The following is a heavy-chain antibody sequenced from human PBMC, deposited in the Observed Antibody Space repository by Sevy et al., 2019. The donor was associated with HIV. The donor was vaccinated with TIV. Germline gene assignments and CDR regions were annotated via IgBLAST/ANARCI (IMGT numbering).Heavy chain of an antibody. CDR1: GFTFSSYA. Sequence: GGSLRLSCAASGFTFSSYAMSWVRQAPGKGLEWVSAISGSGGSTYYADSVKGRFTISRDNSKNTLYLQMNSLRAEDTAVYYCAKGRGVVSYRGPADYWGQGTLVTVSS. D-gene: IGHD3-3*01. CDR3: AKGRGVVSYRGPADY. V-gene: IGHV3-23*01. CDR2: ISGSGGST. J-gene: IGHJ4*02.